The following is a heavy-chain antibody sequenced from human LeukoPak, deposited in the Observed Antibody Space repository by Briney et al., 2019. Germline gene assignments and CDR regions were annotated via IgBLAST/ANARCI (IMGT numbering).Heavy chain of an antibody. V-gene: IGHV4-34*01. Sequence: SETLSLTCAVYGGSFSGYYWSWIRQPPGKGLEWIGQINHSGSTNYNPSLKSRVTISVDTSKNQFSLKLSSVTAADTAVYYCARRPNFWWELRLGWFDPWGQGTLVTVSS. CDR2: INHSGST. CDR3: ARRPNFWWELRLGWFDP. J-gene: IGHJ5*02. CDR1: GGSFSGYY. D-gene: IGHD1-26*01.